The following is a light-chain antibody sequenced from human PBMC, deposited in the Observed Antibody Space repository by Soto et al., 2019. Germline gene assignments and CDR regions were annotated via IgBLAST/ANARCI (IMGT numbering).Light chain of an antibody. CDR1: QGISGY. CDR2: AAS. J-gene: IGKJ4*01. Sequence: DIPVTQSPSFLSASVGDRVTITCRASQGISGYFAWYQQKPGKAPTLLIYAASTLQSGVPSRFSGSRSGTEFTLTISSLQPEDIATDYCQHLRSYPQTFGGGTKVE. CDR3: QHLRSYPQT. V-gene: IGKV1-9*01.